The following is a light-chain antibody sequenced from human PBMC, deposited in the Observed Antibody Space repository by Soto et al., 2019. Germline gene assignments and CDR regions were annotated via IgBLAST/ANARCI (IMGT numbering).Light chain of an antibody. CDR1: SSNIGSNT. CDR2: SNN. V-gene: IGLV1-44*01. J-gene: IGLJ2*01. Sequence: QSVLTQPPSASGTPGQRDTISCSGSSSNIGSNTVNWYQQLPGTAPKLLIYSNNQRPSGVPDRFSGSKSGTSDSQAIRWLQSEGEADYDCAAWDDSLNVVVFGGWTKLTVL. CDR3: AAWDDSLNVVV.